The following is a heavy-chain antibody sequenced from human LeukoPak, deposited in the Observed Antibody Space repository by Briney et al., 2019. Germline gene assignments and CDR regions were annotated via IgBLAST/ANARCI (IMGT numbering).Heavy chain of an antibody. V-gene: IGHV1-69-2*01. CDR3: ATTGCSSTSCYYFQH. CDR1: GYTFTDYY. D-gene: IGHD2-2*01. CDR2: VDPEDGET. Sequence: ASVKVSCKVSGYTFTDYYMHWVQQAPGKGLEWMGLVDPEDGETIYAEKFQGRVTITADTSTDTAYMELSRLRSEYTAVYYCATTGCSSTSCYYFQHWGQGTLVTVSS. J-gene: IGHJ1*01.